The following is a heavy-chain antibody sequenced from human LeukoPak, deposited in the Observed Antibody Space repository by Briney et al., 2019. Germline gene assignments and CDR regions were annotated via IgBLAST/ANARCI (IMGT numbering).Heavy chain of an antibody. CDR3: ARGMYYYDSSGYYSTWDYFDY. CDR1: GYTFTGYY. CDR2: INPNSGGT. Sequence: ASVKVSCKASGYTFTGYYMHWVRQAPGQGLEWMGWINPNSGGTNYAQKFQGRVTMTRDTSISTAYMELSRLRSDDTAVYYCARGMYYYDSSGYYSTWDYFDYWGQGTLVTVSS. D-gene: IGHD3-22*01. J-gene: IGHJ4*02. V-gene: IGHV1-2*02.